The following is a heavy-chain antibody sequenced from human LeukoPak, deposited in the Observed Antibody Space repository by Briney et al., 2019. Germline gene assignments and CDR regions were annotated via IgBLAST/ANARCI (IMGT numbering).Heavy chain of an antibody. J-gene: IGHJ5*02. D-gene: IGHD2-15*01. Sequence: PSETLSLTCTVSGGSISSYYWSWIRQPPGKGLEWIGYIYYSGSTNYNPSLKSRVTISVDTSKNQFSLKLSSVTAADTAVYYCASIPEIYCSGGSCYSGWGWFDPWGQGTLVTVSS. CDR3: ASIPEIYCSGGSCYSGWGWFDP. CDR2: IYYSGST. V-gene: IGHV4-59*01. CDR1: GGSISSYY.